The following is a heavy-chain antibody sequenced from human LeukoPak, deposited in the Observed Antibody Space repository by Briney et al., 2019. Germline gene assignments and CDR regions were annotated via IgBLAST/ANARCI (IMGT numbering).Heavy chain of an antibody. Sequence: GASVKVSCKASGYTFPSYDINWVRQATGQGLEWMGWMNPNSGNTGYAQKFQGRVTMTRNTSISTAYMELSSLRSEDTAVYYCARGLETYYDFWSGYYPPDYWGQGTLVTVSS. CDR3: ARGLETYYDFWSGYYPPDY. CDR2: MNPNSGNT. CDR1: GYTFPSYD. D-gene: IGHD3-3*01. J-gene: IGHJ4*02. V-gene: IGHV1-8*01.